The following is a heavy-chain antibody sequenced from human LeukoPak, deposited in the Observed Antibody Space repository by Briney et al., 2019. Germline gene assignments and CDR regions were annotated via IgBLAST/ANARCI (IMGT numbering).Heavy chain of an antibody. D-gene: IGHD3-9*01. Sequence: ASVKVSCKASGYTFTSYGISWVRQAPGQRLEWMGWISAYNGNTNYAQKLQGRVTMTTDTSTSTAYMELRSLRSDDTAVYYCARAQLVLRYFDWLSDFDYWGQGTLVTVSS. CDR3: ARAQLVLRYFDWLSDFDY. J-gene: IGHJ4*02. V-gene: IGHV1-18*01. CDR2: ISAYNGNT. CDR1: GYTFTSYG.